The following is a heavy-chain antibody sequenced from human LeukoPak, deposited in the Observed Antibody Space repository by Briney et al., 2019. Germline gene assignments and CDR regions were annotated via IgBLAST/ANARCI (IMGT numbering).Heavy chain of an antibody. J-gene: IGHJ4*02. CDR3: TTFDH. Sequence: PGGSLRLSCAVSGLTINNAYMNRVRQAPGKGLEWVGRIKSKTDAVTTDYAAPVKGRFSISRDDSKNTLYLQMNNLKTEDTAVYYCTTFDHWGQGTLVTVSS. CDR2: IKSKTDAVTT. V-gene: IGHV3-15*01. CDR1: GLTINNAY.